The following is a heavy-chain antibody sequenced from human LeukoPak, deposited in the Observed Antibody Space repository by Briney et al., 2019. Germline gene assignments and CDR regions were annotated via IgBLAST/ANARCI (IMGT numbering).Heavy chain of an antibody. CDR2: IHHSGRT. D-gene: IGHD3-22*01. CDR3: ASPFRGYYYY. CDR1: GGSFSGYY. J-gene: IGHJ4*02. Sequence: SETLSLTCAVYGGSFSGYYWSWIRQPPGKGLEWIGEIHHSGRTNYNPSLKSRVTISVDTSKHQFSLKLTSVTAADTAVYYCASPFRGYYYYWGQGTLVTVSS. V-gene: IGHV4-34*01.